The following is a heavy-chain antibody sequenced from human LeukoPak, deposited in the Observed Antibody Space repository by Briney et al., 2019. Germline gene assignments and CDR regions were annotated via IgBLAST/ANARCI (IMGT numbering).Heavy chain of an antibody. D-gene: IGHD2-2*01. J-gene: IGHJ4*02. CDR1: GFTFSSYA. Sequence: QPGGSLRLSCAASGFTFSSYAMHWVRQAPGKGLEWVAVISYDGSNKYYADSVKGRFTISRDNSKNTLYLQMNSLRAEDTAAYYCARDRVDCSSTSCHGQWLVLGYYFDYWGQGTLVTVSS. V-gene: IGHV3-30-3*01. CDR3: ARDRVDCSSTSCHGQWLVLGYYFDY. CDR2: ISYDGSNK.